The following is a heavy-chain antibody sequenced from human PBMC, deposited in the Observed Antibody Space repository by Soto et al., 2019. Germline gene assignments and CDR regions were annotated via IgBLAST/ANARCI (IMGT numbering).Heavy chain of an antibody. D-gene: IGHD4-17*01. Sequence: GGSLRLSCAASGFTFSSYGMHWVRQAPGKGLEWVAVISYDGSNKYYADSVKGRFTISRDNSKNTLYLQMNSLRAEDTAVYYCAKDMYGDYAMYYYGMDVWGQGTTVTVSS. V-gene: IGHV3-30*18. CDR2: ISYDGSNK. J-gene: IGHJ6*02. CDR1: GFTFSSYG. CDR3: AKDMYGDYAMYYYGMDV.